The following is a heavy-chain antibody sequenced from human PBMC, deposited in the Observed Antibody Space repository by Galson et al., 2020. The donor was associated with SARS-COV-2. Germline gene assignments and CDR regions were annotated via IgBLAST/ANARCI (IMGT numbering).Heavy chain of an antibody. D-gene: IGHD6-13*01. CDR1: GGSFSGYY. CDR3: ARGAAAGTLGWVDY. Sequence: SETLSLTCAVYGGSFSGYYWSWIRQPPGKGLEWIGEINHSGSTNYNPSLKSRVTISVDTSKNQFSLKLSSVTAADTAVYYCARGAAAGTLGWVDYWGQGTLVTVSS. V-gene: IGHV4-34*01. CDR2: INHSGST. J-gene: IGHJ4*02.